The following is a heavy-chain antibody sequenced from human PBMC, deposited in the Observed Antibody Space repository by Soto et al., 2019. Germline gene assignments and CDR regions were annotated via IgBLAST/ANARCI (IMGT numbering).Heavy chain of an antibody. D-gene: IGHD6-19*01. J-gene: IGHJ5*02. CDR3: ARGSGWLSRVDWFDP. CDR1: GGTFSSYA. V-gene: IGHV1-69*01. Sequence: QVQLVQSGAEVKKPGSSVKVSCKASGGTFSSYAISWVRQAPGQGLEWLGGIIPIFGTANYAQKFQGRVTSAADESTSTAYMALSSLRSEDTAVYYCARGSGWLSRVDWFDPWGQGTLVTVSS. CDR2: IIPIFGTA.